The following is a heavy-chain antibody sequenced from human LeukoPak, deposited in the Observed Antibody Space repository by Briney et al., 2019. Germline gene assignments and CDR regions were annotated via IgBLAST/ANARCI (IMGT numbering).Heavy chain of an antibody. CDR1: GFTFSSYW. D-gene: IGHD6-19*01. J-gene: IGHJ4*02. CDR3: ARDVQAGPGY. CDR2: IDSDGSRT. V-gene: IGHV3-74*01. Sequence: PGGSLRLSCAASGFTFSSYWMHWVRQAPGKGLVWVSRIDSDGSRTTYADSVKGRFTISRDSAKNTLHLQMNSLRAEDTAVYYGARDVQAGPGYGGQGTLVTVS.